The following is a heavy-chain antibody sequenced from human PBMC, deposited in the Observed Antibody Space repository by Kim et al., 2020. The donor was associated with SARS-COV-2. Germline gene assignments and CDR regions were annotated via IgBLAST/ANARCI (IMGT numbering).Heavy chain of an antibody. CDR2: IYYSGST. D-gene: IGHD6-19*01. J-gene: IGHJ4*02. V-gene: IGHV4-39*01. Sequence: SETLSLTCTVSGGSISSSSYYWGWIRQPPGKGLEWIGSIYYSGSTYYNPSLKSRVTISVDTSKNQFSLKLSSVTAADTAVYYCASSYSSGWNGRGQGTLVTVSS. CDR3: ASSYSSGWNG. CDR1: GGSISSSSYY.